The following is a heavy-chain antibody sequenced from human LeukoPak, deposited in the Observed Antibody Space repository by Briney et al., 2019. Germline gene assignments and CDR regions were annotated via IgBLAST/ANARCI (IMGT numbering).Heavy chain of an antibody. CDR1: GFTFSSYA. J-gene: IGHJ1*01. D-gene: IGHD1-26*01. CDR2: ISGSGGST. Sequence: GGSLRLSCAASGFTFSSYAMSWVRQAPGKGLEWVSAISGSGGSTYYADSVKGRFTISRDNSKNTLYLQMNSLRAEDTAVYYCARDPFPIVGATNYFQHWGQGTLVTVSS. CDR3: ARDPFPIVGATNYFQH. V-gene: IGHV3-23*01.